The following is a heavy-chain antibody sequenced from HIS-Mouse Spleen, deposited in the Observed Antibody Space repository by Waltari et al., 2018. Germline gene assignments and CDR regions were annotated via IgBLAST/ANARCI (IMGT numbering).Heavy chain of an antibody. D-gene: IGHD6-19*01. CDR1: GFSLSTRGMC. Sequence: QVTLRESGPALVKPTQPLPLTCTFSGFSLSTRGMCVSWIRQPPGKALEWLARIDWDDDKYYSTALKTRLTISKDTSKNQVVLTMTNMDPVDTATYYCARIAEGYSSGWYAFDYWGQGTLVTVSS. J-gene: IGHJ4*02. V-gene: IGHV2-70*15. CDR3: ARIAEGYSSGWYAFDY. CDR2: IDWDDDK.